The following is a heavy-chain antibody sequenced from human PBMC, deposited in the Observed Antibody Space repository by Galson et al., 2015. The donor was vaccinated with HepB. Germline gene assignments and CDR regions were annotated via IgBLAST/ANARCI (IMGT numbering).Heavy chain of an antibody. CDR1: GFTFSSYA. CDR2: ISGSGGST. J-gene: IGHJ4*02. V-gene: IGHV3-23*01. D-gene: IGHD3-22*01. Sequence: SLRLSCAASGFTFSSYAMSWVRQAPGKGLEWVSAISGSGGSTYYADSVKGRFTISRDNSKNTLYLQMNSLRAEDTAVYYCAKASGTYYYYSSGYYPNYWGQGTLVTVSS. CDR3: AKASGTYYYYSSGYYPNY.